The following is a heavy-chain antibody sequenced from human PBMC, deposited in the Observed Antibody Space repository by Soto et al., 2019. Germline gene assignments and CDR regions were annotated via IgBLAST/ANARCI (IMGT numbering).Heavy chain of an antibody. CDR3: AREASDYYDSSGRVVDP. CDR2: IYHSGST. CDR1: GGSTSSGGYS. D-gene: IGHD3-22*01. V-gene: IGHV4-30-2*01. J-gene: IGHJ5*02. Sequence: PSETLSLTCAVSGGSTSSGGYSWSWIRQPPGKGLEWIGYIYHSGSTYYNPSLKSRVTISVDRSKNQFSLKLSSVTAADTAVYYCAREASDYYDSSGRVVDPWGQGTLVTVSS.